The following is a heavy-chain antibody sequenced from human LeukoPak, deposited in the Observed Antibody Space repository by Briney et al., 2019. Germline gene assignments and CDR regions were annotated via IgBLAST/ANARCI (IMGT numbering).Heavy chain of an antibody. D-gene: IGHD1-26*01. V-gene: IGHV1-46*01. Sequence: ASVKVSCKASGDTFSSYYIHWVRQAPGQGLEWMGIIDPNGGSANYAQKFQGRVTMTRDASTSTVYMEVSSLGSEDTAVYYCAXXXXXSHRGSSTGVAYWGQGTLVTVSS. CDR3: AXXXXXSHRGSSTGVAY. CDR2: IDPNGGSA. CDR1: GDTFSSYY. J-gene: IGHJ4*02.